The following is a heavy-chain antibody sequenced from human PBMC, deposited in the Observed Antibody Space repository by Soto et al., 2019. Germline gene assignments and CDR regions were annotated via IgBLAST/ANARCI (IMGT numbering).Heavy chain of an antibody. Sequence: QEQLVQSGAEVKEPGASLKVSCKASGDTFTSNYIHWVRQAPGQGLEWMGRINPSSGATLYAQKFQGRLTMTTDTSTSTVYMDLNSLKSEDSAVYYCASRVLWDMEVWGQGTTVTVSS. CDR3: ASRVLWDMEV. J-gene: IGHJ6*02. V-gene: IGHV1-46*01. D-gene: IGHD3-16*01. CDR1: GDTFTSNY. CDR2: INPSSGAT.